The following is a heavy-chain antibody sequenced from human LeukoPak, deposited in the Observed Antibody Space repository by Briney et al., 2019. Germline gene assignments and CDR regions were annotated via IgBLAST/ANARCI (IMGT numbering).Heavy chain of an antibody. CDR1: GGSISSGDYY. CDR3: ARDGTFEAFDV. V-gene: IGHV4-30-4*08. J-gene: IGHJ3*01. CDR2: IYYSGST. Sequence: PSETLSLTCTVSGGSISSGDYYWSWIRQPPGKGLEWIGYIYYSGSTYYNPSLKSRVTISVDTSKNQFSLKLSSVTAADTAVYYCARDGTFEAFDVWGQGTMVTVSS. D-gene: IGHD1-26*01.